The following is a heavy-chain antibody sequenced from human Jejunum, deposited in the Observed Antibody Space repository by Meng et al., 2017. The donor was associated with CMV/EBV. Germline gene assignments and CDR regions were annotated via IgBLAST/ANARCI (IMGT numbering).Heavy chain of an antibody. V-gene: IGHV1-3*01. D-gene: IGHD4-23*01. Sequence: QVLLVQSGAAVKKPGAAVRVSSKYSGHPFSNYGMHWVRQAPGQRLVWVGLVNAVNVNTRYSQKFQGRVTISRDTSASTVYMELISLTSEDTAVYYCASERWGSGYLDLWGRGTLVTVSS. CDR1: GHPFSNYG. CDR2: VNAVNVNT. J-gene: IGHJ2*01. CDR3: ASERWGSGYLDL.